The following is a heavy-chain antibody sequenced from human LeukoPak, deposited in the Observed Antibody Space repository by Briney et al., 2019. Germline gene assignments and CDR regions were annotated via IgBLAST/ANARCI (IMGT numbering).Heavy chain of an antibody. CDR3: ARDRIQLWSIAEYYFDY. J-gene: IGHJ4*02. Sequence: GASVNVSCKASGYTFTGYYMHWVRQAPGQGLEWMGWINPNSGGTNYTQKFQGRVTMTRDTSISTAYMELSRLRSDDTAVYYCARDRIQLWSIAEYYFDYWGQRTLVTVSS. D-gene: IGHD5-18*01. CDR2: INPNSGGT. CDR1: GYTFTGYY. V-gene: IGHV1-2*02.